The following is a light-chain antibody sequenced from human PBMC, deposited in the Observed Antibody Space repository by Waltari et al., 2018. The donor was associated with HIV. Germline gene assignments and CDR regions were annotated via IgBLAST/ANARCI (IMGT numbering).Light chain of an antibody. J-gene: IGLJ1*01. Sequence: QSALTQPRSVSGSLGQSVTISCTGSNGDVGGHNYVSWYQVHPGKAPKLIIYDVTKLPSGVPDRFSGSKSDNTASLTISGLHAEDEADYFCCSYAGSYTYVFGSETEVTVL. V-gene: IGLV2-11*01. CDR3: CSYAGSYTYV. CDR2: DVT. CDR1: NGDVGGHNY.